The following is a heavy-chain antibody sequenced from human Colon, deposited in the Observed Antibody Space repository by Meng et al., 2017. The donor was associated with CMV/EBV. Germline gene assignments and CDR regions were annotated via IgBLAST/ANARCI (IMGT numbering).Heavy chain of an antibody. D-gene: IGHD3-3*01. Sequence: SETLSLTCNVSGGSMSGYYWNWIRQPPGKGLEWIGYTYYSGSTKFNPSLKSRVTISVDTSKNQFSLKLSSVTAADTAVYYCARVWSGNYRFDYWGQGTLVTVSS. V-gene: IGHV4-59*01. CDR2: TYYSGST. J-gene: IGHJ4*02. CDR3: ARVWSGNYRFDY. CDR1: GGSMSGYY.